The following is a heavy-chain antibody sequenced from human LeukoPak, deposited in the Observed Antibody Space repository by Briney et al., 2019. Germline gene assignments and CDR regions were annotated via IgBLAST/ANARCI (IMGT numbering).Heavy chain of an antibody. D-gene: IGHD2-15*01. CDR2: INHSGST. V-gene: IGHV4-34*01. J-gene: IGHJ6*02. Sequence: SETLSLTCAVYGGSFSGYYWSWIRQPPGKGLEWIGEINHSGSTNYNPSLTSRVTISVDTSKNQFSLKLSSVTAADTAVYYCARGRGDRCSGGSCYPRYYYYYYGMDVWGQGTTVTVSS. CDR3: ARGRGDRCSGGSCYPRYYYYYYGMDV. CDR1: GGSFSGYY.